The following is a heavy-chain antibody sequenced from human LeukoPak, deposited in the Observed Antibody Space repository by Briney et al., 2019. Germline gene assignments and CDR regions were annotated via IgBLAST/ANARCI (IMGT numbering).Heavy chain of an antibody. D-gene: IGHD3-22*01. CDR2: IYWNDAK. Sequence: SGPTLVKPTQTLTXTCTFSGFSLSTSGVGVGWIRQPPGKTLEWLALIYWNDAKRYSPSLKSRLTITKDTSKNQVVLTMTNMDPVDTATYYCAHKGSGYLADYWGQGTLVTVSS. CDR1: GFSLSTSGVG. V-gene: IGHV2-5*01. CDR3: AHKGSGYLADY. J-gene: IGHJ4*02.